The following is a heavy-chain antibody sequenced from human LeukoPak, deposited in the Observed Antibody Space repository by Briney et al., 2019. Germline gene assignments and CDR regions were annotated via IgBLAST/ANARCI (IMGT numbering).Heavy chain of an antibody. Sequence: SETLSLTCTVSGGSISSYYWSWIRQPPGKGLEWIGYIYYSGSTNYNPSLKSRVTISVDTSKHQFSLKLSSVTAADTAVYYCARVMSYCSSTSCYYYGMDVWGQGTTVTVSS. J-gene: IGHJ6*02. CDR2: IYYSGST. CDR1: GGSISSYY. CDR3: ARVMSYCSSTSCYYYGMDV. V-gene: IGHV4-59*01. D-gene: IGHD2-2*01.